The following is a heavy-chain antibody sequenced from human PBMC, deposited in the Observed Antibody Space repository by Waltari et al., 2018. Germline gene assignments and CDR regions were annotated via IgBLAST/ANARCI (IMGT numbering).Heavy chain of an antibody. Sequence: QLQLQESGPGLVKPSETLSLTCAVSAHSITFNRYYWGRIRQPPGEGLEWIGTISYSVSIYYNPSLKSRVTISKDTSRNQFSLNLRSVTAADTAVYYCARHFSSYYLSMFDYWGPGNLVIVSS. V-gene: IGHV4-39*01. D-gene: IGHD1-26*01. J-gene: IGHJ4*02. CDR3: ARHFSSYYLSMFDY. CDR2: ISYSVSI. CDR1: AHSITFNRYY.